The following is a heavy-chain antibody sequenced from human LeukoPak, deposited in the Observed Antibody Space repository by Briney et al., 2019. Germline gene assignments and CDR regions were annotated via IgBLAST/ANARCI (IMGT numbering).Heavy chain of an antibody. V-gene: IGHV3-30*18. D-gene: IGHD1-26*01. J-gene: IGHJ4*02. CDR1: GFTFSTYG. CDR2: ISFHGTDK. Sequence: GGTLRLSCAASGFTFSTYGMHWVRQAPGKGLEWVAVISFHGTDKKYADSVKGRFTISRDNSKNTLYLQMDSLRVEDTAMYYCAKDLVGETYWGQGTLVTVSS. CDR3: AKDLVGETY.